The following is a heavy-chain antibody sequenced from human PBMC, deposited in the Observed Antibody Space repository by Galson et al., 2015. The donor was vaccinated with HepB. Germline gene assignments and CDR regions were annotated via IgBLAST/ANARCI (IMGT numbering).Heavy chain of an antibody. CDR2: ISGSSSTI. CDR3: ARDAAPTGYSYGPDY. J-gene: IGHJ4*02. V-gene: IGHV3-48*01. CDR1: GFTLSSYS. D-gene: IGHD5-18*01. Sequence: SLRLSCAASGFTLSSYSMNWVRQAPGKGLEWVSYISGSSSTIYYADSVKGRFTISRDNAKNSLYLQMNSLRAEDTAVYYCARDAAPTGYSYGPDYWGQGTLVTVSS.